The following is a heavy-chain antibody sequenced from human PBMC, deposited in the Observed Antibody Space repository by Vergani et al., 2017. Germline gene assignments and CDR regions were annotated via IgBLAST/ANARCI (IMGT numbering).Heavy chain of an antibody. CDR3: ARGSVAGRYWYFEL. J-gene: IGHJ2*01. Sequence: EVQLVESGGGLVQPGGSLRLSCAASGFTFSSYDMHWVRQATGKGLEWVSAIGTAGDPYYPGSVKGRFTISRENAKNSLYLQMNSLRAGDTAVYYCARGSVAGRYWYFELWGRGTLVTVSS. CDR1: GFTFSSYD. CDR2: IGTAGDP. D-gene: IGHD6-19*01. V-gene: IGHV3-13*05.